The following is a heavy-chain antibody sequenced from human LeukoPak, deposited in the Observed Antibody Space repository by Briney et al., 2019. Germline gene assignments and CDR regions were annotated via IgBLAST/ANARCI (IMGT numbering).Heavy chain of an antibody. D-gene: IGHD6-19*01. Sequence: PGRSLRLSCAASGFTFSSYGMHWVRHAPAKGLEWVAVISYDGSTKYYADSLKGRFTISRDNSNNTLYLQMNSMRGEDTAVYYCAKRSGDSSGWYALGYWGQGTLVTVSS. CDR1: GFTFSSYG. J-gene: IGHJ4*02. CDR2: ISYDGSTK. CDR3: AKRSGDSSGWYALGY. V-gene: IGHV3-30*18.